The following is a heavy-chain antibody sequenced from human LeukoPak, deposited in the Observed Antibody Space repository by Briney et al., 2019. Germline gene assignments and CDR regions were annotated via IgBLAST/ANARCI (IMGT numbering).Heavy chain of an antibody. CDR1: GGSFSGYY. CDR2: INHSGST. Sequence: SETLSLTCAVYGGSFSGYYWSWIRQPPGKGLEWIGEINHSGSTNCNPSLKSRVTISVDTSKNQFSLKLSSVTAADTAVYYCARGRGYSYGYYYYYYGMDVWGQGTTVTVSS. V-gene: IGHV4-34*01. J-gene: IGHJ6*02. D-gene: IGHD5-18*01. CDR3: ARGRGYSYGYYYYYYGMDV.